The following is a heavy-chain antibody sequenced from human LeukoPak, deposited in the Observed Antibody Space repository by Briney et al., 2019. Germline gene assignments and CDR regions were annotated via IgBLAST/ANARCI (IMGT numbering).Heavy chain of an antibody. CDR3: ARDRGPYDYVWGSYRLDY. CDR1: GYTFTSYG. V-gene: IGHV1-18*01. Sequence: ASVKVSCKASGYTFTSYGISWVRQAPGQGLEWMGWISAYNGNTNYAQKLQGRVTMTTDTSTSTAYMELRSLRSDDSAVYYCARDRGPYDYVWGSYRLDYWGQGTLVTVSS. J-gene: IGHJ4*02. CDR2: ISAYNGNT. D-gene: IGHD3-16*02.